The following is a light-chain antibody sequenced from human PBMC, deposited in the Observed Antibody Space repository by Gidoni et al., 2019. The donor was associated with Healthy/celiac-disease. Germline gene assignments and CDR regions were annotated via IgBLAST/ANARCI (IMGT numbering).Light chain of an antibody. J-gene: IGLJ1*01. CDR3: ATWDAILDAYV. CDR2: GDR. CDR1: SSNIATNP. Sequence: QSVLTQAPSASGTPGQRVTISCSGSSSNIATNPLNGYQHLPGAAPKLLIYGDRQRPSGVPARFSASKSGPSASLAIRGLQSEDEADYYCATWDAILDAYVFGTGTTVTVL. V-gene: IGLV1-44*01.